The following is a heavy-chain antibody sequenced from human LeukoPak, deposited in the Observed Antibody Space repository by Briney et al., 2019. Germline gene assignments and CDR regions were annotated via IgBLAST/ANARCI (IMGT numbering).Heavy chain of an antibody. Sequence: SETLSLTFTVSGGSISKYHWTWIRPPRGKGLEGIGYIYYSGSTNYNPSLSSRVTISLDTSQDQFSLMLRSLTAADTAVYYCARRYTASPGERFDYWGQGTLVTVSS. J-gene: IGHJ4*02. D-gene: IGHD2-2*02. V-gene: IGHV4-59*08. CDR3: ARRYTASPGERFDY. CDR2: IYYSGST. CDR1: GGSISKYH.